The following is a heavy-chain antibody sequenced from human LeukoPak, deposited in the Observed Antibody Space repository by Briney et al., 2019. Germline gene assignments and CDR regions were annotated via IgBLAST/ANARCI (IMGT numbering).Heavy chain of an antibody. CDR2: INHSGST. Sequence: SETLSLTCAVYGGSFSGYYWSWIRQAPGKGLEWIGEINHSGSTNYSPSLKSRVTISVDTSKNQFSLKLSSMTAADTAVYYCASRENSSSWYRDYWGQGTLVIVSS. CDR3: ASRENSSSWYRDY. V-gene: IGHV4-34*01. CDR1: GGSFSGYY. J-gene: IGHJ4*02. D-gene: IGHD6-13*01.